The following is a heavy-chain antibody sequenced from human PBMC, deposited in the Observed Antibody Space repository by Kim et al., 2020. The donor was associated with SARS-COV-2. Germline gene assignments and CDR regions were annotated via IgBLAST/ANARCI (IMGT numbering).Heavy chain of an antibody. D-gene: IGHD3-16*01. Sequence: GGSLRLSCAASGFTFSSYWMHWVRQAPGKGLVWVSRINSDGSSTSYADSVKGRFTISRDNAKNTLYLQMNSLRAEDTAVYYCASVPPLWGSVSSSYFDYWGQGALVTVSS. J-gene: IGHJ4*02. V-gene: IGHV3-74*01. CDR1: GFTFSSYW. CDR3: ASVPPLWGSVSSSYFDY. CDR2: INSDGSST.